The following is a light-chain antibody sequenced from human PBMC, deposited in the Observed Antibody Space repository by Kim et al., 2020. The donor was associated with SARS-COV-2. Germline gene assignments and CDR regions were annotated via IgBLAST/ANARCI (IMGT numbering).Light chain of an antibody. CDR1: QSVSSSY. V-gene: IGKV3D-7*01. Sequence: PGERVTLSCRASQSVSSSYLTWYQPKPGQAPRLLIYGASTRGTSIPARFSGSGSGTDFTLTISSLQPEDFAVYYCQKDYNFWTFGQGTKVDIK. CDR3: QKDYNFWT. CDR2: GAS. J-gene: IGKJ1*01.